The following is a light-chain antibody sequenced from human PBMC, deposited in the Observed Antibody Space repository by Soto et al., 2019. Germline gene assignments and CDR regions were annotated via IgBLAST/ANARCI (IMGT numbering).Light chain of an antibody. V-gene: IGLV2-8*01. CDR1: SSDIGAYNY. CDR3: SSYAGSNDRWV. J-gene: IGLJ3*02. CDR2: EVS. Sequence: QSVLTQPPSASGSPGQSVTISCTGTSSDIGAYNYVSWYQQHPGKAPKLMIHEVSKRPSGVPDRFSGSKSDNTASLTVSGLQAEDEADYYCSSYAGSNDRWVFGGGTKVTVL.